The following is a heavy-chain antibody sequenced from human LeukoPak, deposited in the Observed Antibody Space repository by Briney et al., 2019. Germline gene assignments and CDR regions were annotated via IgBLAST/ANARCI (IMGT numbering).Heavy chain of an antibody. D-gene: IGHD1-1*01. V-gene: IGHV3-66*01. CDR3: ASSGTASRGAMDV. CDR2: IYSGGST. CDR1: GLTVSSNF. J-gene: IGHJ6*02. Sequence: GGSLRLSCAASGLTVSSNFMTWVRQSPGKGLEWVSAIYSGGSTFYADSVRGRFNISRDNSKKTVFLQMNSLRVEDTAVYYCASSGTASRGAMDVWGQGTTVTVSS.